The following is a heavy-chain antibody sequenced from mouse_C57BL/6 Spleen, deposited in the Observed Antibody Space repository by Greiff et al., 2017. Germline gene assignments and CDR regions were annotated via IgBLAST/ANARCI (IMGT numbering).Heavy chain of an antibody. Sequence: VQLQQSGAELVRPGASVKLSCTASGFNINDYYMHWVKQRPEQGLEWIGRIDPEDGDTEYAPKFQGKATMTADTSSNTAYLQLSSLTSEDTAVYYCTTPIYYDYDVGFAYWGQGTLVTVSA. D-gene: IGHD2-4*01. V-gene: IGHV14-1*01. CDR3: TTPIYYDYDVGFAY. CDR2: IDPEDGDT. CDR1: GFNINDYY. J-gene: IGHJ3*01.